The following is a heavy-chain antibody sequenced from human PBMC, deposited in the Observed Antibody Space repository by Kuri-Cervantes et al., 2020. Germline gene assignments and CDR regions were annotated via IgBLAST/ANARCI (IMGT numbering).Heavy chain of an antibody. J-gene: IGHJ3*02. Sequence: GESLKISCAASGFTFSSYAMHWVRQAPGKGLEWVAVIWYDGSNKYYADSVKGRFTISRENSKNTLYLQMSSLRAEDTAVYYCARGSSVADQAFDIWGQGTMVTVSS. CDR1: GFTFSSYA. CDR3: ARGSSVADQAFDI. D-gene: IGHD6-19*01. V-gene: IGHV3-33*08. CDR2: IWYDGSNK.